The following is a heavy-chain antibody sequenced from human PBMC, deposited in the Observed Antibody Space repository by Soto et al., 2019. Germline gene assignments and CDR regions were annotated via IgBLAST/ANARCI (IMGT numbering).Heavy chain of an antibody. CDR1: GFDFSSNW. V-gene: IGHV3-74*01. J-gene: IGHJ4*02. Sequence: VQLVQSGGGLVQPGGSLRLSCAASGFDFSSNWMHWVRQAPGKGLVWVSRINPEETTTTYADPVKGRFTISRDNALGTLYLQMNSLRVEDTAVYYCTRDTFGARDYWGQGTLVTVSS. CDR3: TRDTFGARDY. D-gene: IGHD1-26*01. CDR2: INPEETTT.